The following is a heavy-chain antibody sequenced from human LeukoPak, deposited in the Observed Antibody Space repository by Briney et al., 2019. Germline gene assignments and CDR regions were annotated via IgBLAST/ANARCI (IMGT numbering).Heavy chain of an antibody. D-gene: IGHD5-12*01. CDR3: AREELTGYSGYGSGFGY. CDR1: GGSVSSGSYY. J-gene: IGHJ4*02. CDR2: IYTSGST. Sequence: SETLSLTCTVSGGSVSSGSYYWSWIRQPAGKGLEWIGRIYTSGSTNYNPSLKSRVTISVDTSKNQFSLKLSSVTAADTAVYYCAREELTGYSGYGSGFGYWGQGTLVTVSS. V-gene: IGHV4-61*02.